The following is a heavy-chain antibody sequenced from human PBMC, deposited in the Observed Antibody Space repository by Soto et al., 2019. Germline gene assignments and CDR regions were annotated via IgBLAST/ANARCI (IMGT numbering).Heavy chain of an antibody. CDR3: AKFDCSGGSCYWYFDI. J-gene: IGHJ2*01. Sequence: GGSLRLSCTASGFTFRDYVMNWVRQAPGKGLEWVSGIRGSGGDTYYADSVKGRFSISRDNPKNTLYLQMNSLRAEDTAVYYCAKFDCSGGSCYWYFDIWGRGTLVTVSS. CDR2: IRGSGGDT. V-gene: IGHV3-23*01. D-gene: IGHD2-15*01. CDR1: GFTFRDYV.